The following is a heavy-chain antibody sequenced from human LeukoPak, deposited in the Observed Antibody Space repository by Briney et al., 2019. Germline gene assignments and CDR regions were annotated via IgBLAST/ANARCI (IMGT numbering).Heavy chain of an antibody. V-gene: IGHV3-15*01. J-gene: IGHJ4*02. CDR3: AKGLGVPATTCFDY. Sequence: GGSLRLSCAASGFTFSNAWMSWVRQAPGKGLEWVGRIKSKTDGGTTDYAAPVKGRFTVSRDDSKNTLYLQMNSLKTEDTAVYYCAKGLGVPATTCFDYWGQGTLVTVSS. CDR2: IKSKTDGGTT. D-gene: IGHD2-2*01. CDR1: GFTFSNAW.